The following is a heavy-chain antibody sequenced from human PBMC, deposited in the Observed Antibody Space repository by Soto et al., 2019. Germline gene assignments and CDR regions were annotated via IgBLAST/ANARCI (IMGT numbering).Heavy chain of an antibody. CDR2: ISASGRDT. D-gene: IGHD3-22*01. CDR3: ARGGFYDSSGYSSPFDY. CDR1: VFTFSNYA. V-gene: IGHV3-23*01. Sequence: GGSLILTCIASVFTFSNYAMSWVRHGPVRVLEWVSVISASGRDTYYADSVKGRFTISRDNSKNTLYLQMNSLRAEDTAVYYCARGGFYDSSGYSSPFDYWGQGTLVTVSS. J-gene: IGHJ4*02.